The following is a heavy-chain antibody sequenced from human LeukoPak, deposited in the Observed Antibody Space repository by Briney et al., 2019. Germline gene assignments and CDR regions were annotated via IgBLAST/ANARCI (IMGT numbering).Heavy chain of an antibody. D-gene: IGHD2-8*02. Sequence: GASVKVSCTASGYTFTGYYMHWVRQAPGQGLEWMGWINPNSGGTNYAQKFQGRVTMTRDTSISTAHMELSRLRSDDTAVYYCARDTELSTVFDYWGQGTLVTVSS. CDR1: GYTFTGYY. CDR3: ARDTELSTVFDY. V-gene: IGHV1-2*02. CDR2: INPNSGGT. J-gene: IGHJ4*02.